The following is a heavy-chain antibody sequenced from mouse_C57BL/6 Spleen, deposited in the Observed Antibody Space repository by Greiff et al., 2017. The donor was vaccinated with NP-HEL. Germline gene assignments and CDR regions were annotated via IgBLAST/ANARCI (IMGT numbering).Heavy chain of an antibody. D-gene: IGHD2-4*01. CDR2: ISYDGSN. CDR3: ARANYDEAY. J-gene: IGHJ3*01. Sequence: EVQLQESGPGLVKPSQSLSLTCSVTGYSITSGYYWNWIRQFPGNKLEWMGYISYDGSNNYKPSLKNRISITRDTSKNQFFLKLNSVTTEDTATYYCARANYDEAYWGQGTLVTVSA. CDR1: GYSITSGYY. V-gene: IGHV3-6*01.